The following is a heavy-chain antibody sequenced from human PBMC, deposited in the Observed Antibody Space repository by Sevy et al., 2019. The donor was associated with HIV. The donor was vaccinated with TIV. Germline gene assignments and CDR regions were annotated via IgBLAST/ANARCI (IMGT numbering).Heavy chain of an antibody. J-gene: IGHJ6*02. CDR3: ARDCSSTTCLWGLDF. D-gene: IGHD2-2*01. Sequence: GGSLRLSCAASGFTFSNYWMSWVRQAPGKGLEWVATIKKDGTEKYYVDSVRGRFTMSRDNAKNSLYLQMNSLRVEDTAIYYCARDCSSTTCLWGLDFWGQGTTVTVSS. V-gene: IGHV3-7*03. CDR1: GFTFSNYW. CDR2: IKKDGTEK.